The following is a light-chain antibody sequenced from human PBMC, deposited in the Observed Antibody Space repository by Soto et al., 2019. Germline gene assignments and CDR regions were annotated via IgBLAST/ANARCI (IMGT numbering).Light chain of an antibody. V-gene: IGKV3-15*01. J-gene: IGKJ4*02. Sequence: EIVITQSPGTLSVSPGERATLFCRASQSVSNKLAWYQQKPGQAPRLIIYGPSTRATGIPARFSGSGSGTDFTLTISXLQSEDFAIYYCQQYNKWPQFGGGTKVDIK. CDR3: QQYNKWPQ. CDR2: GPS. CDR1: QSVSNK.